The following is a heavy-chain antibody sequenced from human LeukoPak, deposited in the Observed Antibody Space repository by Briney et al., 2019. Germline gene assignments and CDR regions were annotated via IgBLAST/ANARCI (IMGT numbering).Heavy chain of an antibody. J-gene: IGHJ4*02. CDR3: VEQGFGEFPFDY. Sequence: SETLSLTCTVSGGSISSGGYYWSWIRQPPGKGLEWIGEINHSGSTNYNPSLKSRVTISVDTSKNQFSLKLSSVTAADTAVYYCVEQGFGEFPFDYWGQGTLVTVSS. CDR2: INHSGST. V-gene: IGHV4-39*07. CDR1: GGSISSGGYY. D-gene: IGHD3-10*01.